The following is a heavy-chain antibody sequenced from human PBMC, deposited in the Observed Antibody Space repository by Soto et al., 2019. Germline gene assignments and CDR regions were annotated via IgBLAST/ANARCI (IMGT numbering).Heavy chain of an antibody. J-gene: IGHJ4*02. CDR3: AKDLTMIVVVITSDY. CDR1: GFTFSSYA. D-gene: IGHD3-22*01. V-gene: IGHV3-23*01. Sequence: PGGSLRLSCAASGFTFSSYAMSWVRQAPGKGLEWVSAISGSGGSTYYADSVKGRFTISRDNSKNTLYLQMNSLRAEDTAVYYCAKDLTMIVVVITSDYWGQGTLVTVSS. CDR2: ISGSGGST.